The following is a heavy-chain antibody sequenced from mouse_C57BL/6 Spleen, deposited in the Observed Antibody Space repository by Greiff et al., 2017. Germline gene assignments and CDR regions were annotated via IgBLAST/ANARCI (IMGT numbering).Heavy chain of an antibody. CDR3: AHSSGSLFDY. V-gene: IGHV1-64*01. D-gene: IGHD3-2*02. Sequence: QVQLQQPGAELVKPGASVKLSCKASGYTFTSYWMHWVKQRPGQGLEWIGMIHPNSGSTNYNEKFKSKATLTVDTSSSTAYMQLSSLTSEDSAVYDCAHSSGSLFDYWGQGTTLTVSS. J-gene: IGHJ2*01. CDR1: GYTFTSYW. CDR2: IHPNSGST.